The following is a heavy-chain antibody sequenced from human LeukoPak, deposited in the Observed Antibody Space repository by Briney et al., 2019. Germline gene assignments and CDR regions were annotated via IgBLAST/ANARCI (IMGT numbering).Heavy chain of an antibody. V-gene: IGHV3-7*01. CDR2: INQDGSEK. Sequence: PGGSLRLSCAASGFTFSSYWMSWVRQAPGKGLEWVANINQDGSEKYYVDSVKGRFTISRDNAKNSLYLQMNSLRAEDTAVYYCSREGRPGGSGCYNLFDPWGQGTLVTVSS. CDR3: SREGRPGGSGCYNLFDP. J-gene: IGHJ5*02. CDR1: GFTFSSYW. D-gene: IGHD2-15*01.